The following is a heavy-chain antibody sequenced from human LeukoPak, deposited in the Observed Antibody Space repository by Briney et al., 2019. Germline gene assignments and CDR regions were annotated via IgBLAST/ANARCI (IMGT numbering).Heavy chain of an antibody. CDR1: GFSFSTTT. V-gene: IGHV3-64*02. D-gene: IGHD3-10*01. CDR3: ARDEFGDYIFYY. CDR2: ISSEGVNT. J-gene: IGHJ4*02. Sequence: PGGSLRLSCAASGFSFSTTTMHWVRQAPGKGLEYVSAISSEGVNTYYADSVKGRFTISRDNSKNTMYLQMGSLRGEDMALYFCARDEFGDYIFYYWGQGTQVTVSS.